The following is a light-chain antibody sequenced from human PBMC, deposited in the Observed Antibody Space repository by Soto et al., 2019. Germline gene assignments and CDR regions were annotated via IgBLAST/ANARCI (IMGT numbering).Light chain of an antibody. CDR2: EAS. V-gene: IGKV1-27*01. Sequence: DIQMTQSPSSLSASVGDRVTITCRASQGIRHYLAWYQQKPGKVHKLIIYEASNLQSGVQSRFRGGGSGTDFTLTIRSLQPEDFATYYCQQSYSTPRTFGQGTKVDI. CDR3: QQSYSTPRT. J-gene: IGKJ1*01. CDR1: QGIRHY.